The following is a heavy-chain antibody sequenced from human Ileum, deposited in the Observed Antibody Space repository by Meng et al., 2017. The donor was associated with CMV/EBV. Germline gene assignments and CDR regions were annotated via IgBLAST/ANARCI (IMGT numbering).Heavy chain of an antibody. CDR1: GGAVSSGSYY. D-gene: IGHD4-11*01. J-gene: IGHJ6*02. V-gene: IGHV4-61*01. CDR3: GREGSHDYSNSDV. CDR2: IYYSGRT. Sequence: AGGAVSSGSYYWSWIRQPPGKGLEWIGYIYYSGRTNYNPSLKSRVTISADTSKNQFSLKLSSVTAADTAVYYCGREGSHDYSNSDVWGQGTTVTVSS.